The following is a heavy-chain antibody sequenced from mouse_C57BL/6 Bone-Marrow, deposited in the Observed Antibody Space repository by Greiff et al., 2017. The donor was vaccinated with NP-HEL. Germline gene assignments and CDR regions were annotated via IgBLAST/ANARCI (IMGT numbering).Heavy chain of an antibody. CDR2: IDPENGDT. CDR3: TTGYYGSSYRYFDV. V-gene: IGHV14-4*01. Sequence: VQLQQSGAELVRPGASVKLSCTASGFNIKDDYMHWVKQRPEQGLEWIGWIDPENGDTEYASKFQGKATITEDTSSNTAYLQLSSLTSEDTAVYYCTTGYYGSSYRYFDVWGTGTTVTVSS. D-gene: IGHD1-1*01. J-gene: IGHJ1*03. CDR1: GFNIKDDY.